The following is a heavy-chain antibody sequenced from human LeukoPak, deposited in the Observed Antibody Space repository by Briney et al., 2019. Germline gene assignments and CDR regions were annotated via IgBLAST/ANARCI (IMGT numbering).Heavy chain of an antibody. CDR2: ISAYNGNT. CDR1: GYTFTSYG. Sequence: ASVKVSCKASGYTFTSYGISWVRQAPGQGLEWMGRISAYNGNTNYAQKLQGRVTMTTDTSTSTAYMELRSLRSDDTAVYYCARGGIGGIEQWLDGYYMDVWGKGTTVTVSS. D-gene: IGHD6-19*01. CDR3: ARGGIGGIEQWLDGYYMDV. V-gene: IGHV1-18*01. J-gene: IGHJ6*03.